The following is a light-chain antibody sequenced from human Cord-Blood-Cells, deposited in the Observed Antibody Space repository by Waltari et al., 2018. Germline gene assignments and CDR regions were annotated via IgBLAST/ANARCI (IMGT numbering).Light chain of an antibody. CDR2: DAS. Sequence: DLQMTHSPSSLSASVGDRVTITCQASQDISNYLNWYQPKPGKAPKLLIYDASNLETGVPSRFSGSGSGTDFTFTISSLQPEDIATYYCQQYDNPALTFGGGTKVEIK. V-gene: IGKV1-33*01. CDR1: QDISNY. CDR3: QQYDNPALT. J-gene: IGKJ4*01.